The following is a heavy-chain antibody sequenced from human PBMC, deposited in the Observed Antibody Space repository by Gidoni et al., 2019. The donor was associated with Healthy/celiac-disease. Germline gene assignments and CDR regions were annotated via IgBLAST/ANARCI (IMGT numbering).Heavy chain of an antibody. CDR1: GYTFTSYA. CDR2: INTNTGNP. V-gene: IGHV7-4-1*02. Sequence: QVQLVQSGSELKKPGASVKVSCKASGYTFTSYAMNLVRQAPGQGLEWMGWINTNTGNPTYAQGFTGRFVFSLDTSVSTAYLQISSLKAEDTAVYYCARTRMFTTVTTEGVYYYYGMDVWGQGTTVTVSS. CDR3: ARTRMFTTVTTEGVYYYYGMDV. J-gene: IGHJ6*02. D-gene: IGHD4-17*01.